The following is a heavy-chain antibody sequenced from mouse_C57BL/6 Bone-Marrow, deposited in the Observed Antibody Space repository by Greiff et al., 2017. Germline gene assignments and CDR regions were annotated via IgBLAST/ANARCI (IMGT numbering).Heavy chain of an antibody. J-gene: IGHJ3*01. Sequence: EVMLVESGEGLVKPGGSLKLSCAASGFTFSSYAMSWVRQTPEKRLEWVAYISSGGDYIYYADTVKGRFTISRDNARNTLYLQMSSLKSEDTAMYYCTRDDYGSSDAWFAYWGQGTLVTVSA. CDR2: ISSGGDYI. V-gene: IGHV5-9-1*02. D-gene: IGHD1-1*01. CDR1: GFTFSSYA. CDR3: TRDDYGSSDAWFAY.